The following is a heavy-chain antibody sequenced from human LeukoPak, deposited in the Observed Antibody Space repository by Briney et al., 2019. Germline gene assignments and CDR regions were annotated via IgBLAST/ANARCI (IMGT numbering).Heavy chain of an antibody. Sequence: SGGSLRLSCAASGFTFDDYGMSWVRQAPGKGLEWVSGINWNGGSTGYADSVKGRFTISRDNAKNSLYLQMNSLRAEDTALYYCARAYYDILTGYSSDAFDIWGQGTMVTVSS. D-gene: IGHD3-9*01. V-gene: IGHV3-20*04. J-gene: IGHJ3*02. CDR3: ARAYYDILTGYSSDAFDI. CDR1: GFTFDDYG. CDR2: INWNGGST.